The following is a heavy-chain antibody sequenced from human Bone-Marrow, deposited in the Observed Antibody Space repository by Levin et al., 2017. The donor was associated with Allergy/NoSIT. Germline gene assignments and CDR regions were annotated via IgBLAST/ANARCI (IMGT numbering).Heavy chain of an antibody. V-gene: IGHV1-18*01. D-gene: IGHD2-2*01. CDR1: GYTFNSYA. J-gene: IGHJ5*02. Sequence: ASVKVSCKASGYTFNSYALSWVRQAPGQGLEWLAWINTYNGNTNYAQKVQGRVTLTTDTSTNTAYMELRSLRSDDTAVYYCARVGCSSTSCYVGNWFDPWGQGTLVTVSS. CDR2: INTYNGNT. CDR3: ARVGCSSTSCYVGNWFDP.